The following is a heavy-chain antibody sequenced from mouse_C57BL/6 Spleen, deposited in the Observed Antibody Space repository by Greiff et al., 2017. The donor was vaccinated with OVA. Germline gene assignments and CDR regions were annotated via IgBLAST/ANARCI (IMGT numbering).Heavy chain of an antibody. D-gene: IGHD2-10*02. J-gene: IGHJ2*01. CDR1: GYTFTSYW. V-gene: IGHV1-61*01. CDR2: IYPSDSET. CDR3: AREGGMVYFDY. Sequence: QVQLQQPGAELVRPGSSVKLSCKASGYTFTSYWMDWVKQRPGQGLEWIGNIYPSDSETHYNQKFKDKATLTVDKSSSTAYMQLSSLTSEDSAVYYCAREGGMVYFDYWGQGTTLTVSS.